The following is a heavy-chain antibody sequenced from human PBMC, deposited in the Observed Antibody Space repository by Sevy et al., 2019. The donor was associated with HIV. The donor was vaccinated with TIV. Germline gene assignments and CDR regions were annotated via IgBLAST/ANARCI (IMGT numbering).Heavy chain of an antibody. CDR3: AKGIGYSNGWYSWFDS. Sequence: GGSLRLSCVASGFTFDDYAMHWVRQAPGKGTEWVSGSSWNSGSIGYAESVEGGLTISRDKAKNSLYLQMNGLRVEDTALYYCAKGIGYSNGWYSWFDSWGQGTLVTVSS. D-gene: IGHD6-19*01. J-gene: IGHJ5*01. CDR2: SSWNSGSI. CDR1: GFTFDDYA. V-gene: IGHV3-9*01.